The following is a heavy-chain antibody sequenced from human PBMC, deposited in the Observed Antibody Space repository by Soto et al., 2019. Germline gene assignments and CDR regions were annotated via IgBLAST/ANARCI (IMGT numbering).Heavy chain of an antibody. Sequence: VQLLESGGGLVQPGGSLRLSCAASGFTFSSYAMSWVRQAPGKGLEWVSAISGSGGSTYYADSVKGRFTISRDNSKNTLYLQMNSLRAEDTAVYYCAKIPTYYYDSSGYYPFDYWGQGTLVTVSS. CDR2: ISGSGGST. D-gene: IGHD3-22*01. J-gene: IGHJ4*02. CDR1: GFTFSSYA. V-gene: IGHV3-23*01. CDR3: AKIPTYYYDSSGYYPFDY.